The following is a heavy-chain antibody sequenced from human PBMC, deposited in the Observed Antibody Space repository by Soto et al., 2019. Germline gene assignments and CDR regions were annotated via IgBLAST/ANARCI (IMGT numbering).Heavy chain of an antibody. D-gene: IGHD3-3*01. CDR2: ISGSGGST. CDR3: AKGRYDFWSGYYRTLRGVNYYMDV. Sequence: EAQLLESGGGLVQPGGSLRLSCAASGFTFSSYAMSWVRQAPGKGLEWVSAISGSGGSTYYADSVKGRFTISRDNSKNTLYLQMNSPRAEDTAVYYCAKGRYDFWSGYYRTLRGVNYYMDVWGKGTTVTVSS. CDR1: GFTFSSYA. J-gene: IGHJ6*03. V-gene: IGHV3-23*01.